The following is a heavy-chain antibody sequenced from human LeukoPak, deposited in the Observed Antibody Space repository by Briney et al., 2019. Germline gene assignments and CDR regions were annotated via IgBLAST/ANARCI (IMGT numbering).Heavy chain of an antibody. J-gene: IGHJ4*02. CDR1: GYTFTGYY. Sequence: ASVKVSCKASGYTFTGYYMHWVRQARGQGLEWMGRINPNSGGTNYAQKFQGRVTMTRDTSISTAYMELSRLRSDDTAVYYCARSLPSWPASMYYFDYWGQGTLVTVSS. CDR2: INPNSGGT. V-gene: IGHV1-2*06. CDR3: ARSLPSWPASMYYFDY. D-gene: IGHD2-2*01.